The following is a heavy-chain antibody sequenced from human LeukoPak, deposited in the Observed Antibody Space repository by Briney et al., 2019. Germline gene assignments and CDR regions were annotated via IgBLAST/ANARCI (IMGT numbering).Heavy chain of an antibody. CDR1: GGTFSSYA. D-gene: IGHD6-13*01. V-gene: IGHV1-69*10. CDR3: ARDEKYSSNWASSMFDY. CDR2: IIPILGVG. J-gene: IGHJ4*02. Sequence: ASVKVSCKASGGTFSSYAIGWVRQAPGQELEWMGGIIPILGVGNYAQKFQGRVTITADKSTSTAYMELSSLRSEDTAVYYCARDEKYSSNWASSMFDYWGQGTLVTVSS.